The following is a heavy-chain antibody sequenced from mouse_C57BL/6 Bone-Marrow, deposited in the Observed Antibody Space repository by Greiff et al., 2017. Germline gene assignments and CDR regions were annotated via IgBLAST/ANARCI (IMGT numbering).Heavy chain of an antibody. CDR1: GYSITSGYY. J-gene: IGHJ1*03. V-gene: IGHV3-6*01. CDR2: ISYDGSN. D-gene: IGHD1-1*01. Sequence: EVQLQQSGPGLVKPSQSLSLTCSVTGYSITSGYYWNWIRQFPGNKLEWMGYISYDGSNNYNPSLQNRISISRDTSKNQFFLKLNSVTTEDTATYYCARNIYYYGSRYFDVWGTGTTVTVSS. CDR3: ARNIYYYGSRYFDV.